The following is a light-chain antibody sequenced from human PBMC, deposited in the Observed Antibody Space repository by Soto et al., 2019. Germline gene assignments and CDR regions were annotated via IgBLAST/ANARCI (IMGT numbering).Light chain of an antibody. CDR3: QQRGNWPSLT. CDR2: DAS. V-gene: IGKV3-11*01. Sequence: EIVLTQSPATLSLSPGERATLSCRASQSISSQLAWYQQKPGQAPRLLIYDASNRATGIPARFRGSGSRTDFTLTIAGLEPEDFAVYYCQQRGNWPSLTFGGGTKVEIK. J-gene: IGKJ4*01. CDR1: QSISSQ.